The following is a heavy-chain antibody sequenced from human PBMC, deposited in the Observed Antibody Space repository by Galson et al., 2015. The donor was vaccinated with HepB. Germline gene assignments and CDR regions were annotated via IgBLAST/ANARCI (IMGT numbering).Heavy chain of an antibody. J-gene: IGHJ3*02. V-gene: IGHV2-5*02. CDR1: GFPLSTSGVG. CDR2: IYWDNDQ. Sequence: PALVKPTQTLTLTCTFSGFPLSTSGVGVGWVRQPPGKAPEWLALIYWDNDQRYSPSLGTRLTINKDTSKNQVVLTMTNVDPVDTATYFCAHFLDLTGAAFDIWGQGTLVTVS. CDR3: AHFLDLTGAAFDI. D-gene: IGHD3-9*01.